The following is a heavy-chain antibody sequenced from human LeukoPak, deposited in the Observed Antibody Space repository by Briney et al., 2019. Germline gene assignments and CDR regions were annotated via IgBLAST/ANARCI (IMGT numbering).Heavy chain of an antibody. J-gene: IGHJ3*02. CDR3: AGAQTYCSGGSCYARSAFDI. Sequence: SETLSFTCSVSGGSISSYYWSWIRQPPGKGLEWIGYIYYSGSTNYNPSLKSRVTISVDTSKNQFSLKLSSVTAADTAVYYCAGAQTYCSGGSCYARSAFDIWGQGTMVTVSS. CDR1: GGSISSYY. CDR2: IYYSGST. V-gene: IGHV4-59*08. D-gene: IGHD2-15*01.